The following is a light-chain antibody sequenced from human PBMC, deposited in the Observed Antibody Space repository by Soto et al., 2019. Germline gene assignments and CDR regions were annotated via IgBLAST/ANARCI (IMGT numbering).Light chain of an antibody. V-gene: IGKV3-15*01. CDR2: GAS. CDR3: HQYKNWPPGT. J-gene: IGKJ4*01. Sequence: EIVMTQSPATLSVSPGERATLSCRASQSVSSSLAWYQQKPGQAPRLLIYGASTRATAIPARFSGSGSGTDFTLTISSLQSEDVAVYYCHQYKNWPPGTFGGGTKVEIK. CDR1: QSVSSS.